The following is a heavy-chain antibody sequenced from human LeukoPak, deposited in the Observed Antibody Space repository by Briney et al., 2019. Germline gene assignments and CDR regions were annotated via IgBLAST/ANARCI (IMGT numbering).Heavy chain of an antibody. Sequence: PGGSLRLSCVASGFTFSSRDWMTWVRQAPGQGLEWVANINQDGSEKYLDSAKGRFTISRDNARNSLYLQVNSLRAEDTAVYYCARGGTSGYSSTRHFWGGNYYFDYWGQGTLVTVSS. V-gene: IGHV3-7*01. CDR3: ARGGTSGYSSTRHFWGGNYYFDY. CDR2: INQDGSEK. J-gene: IGHJ4*02. CDR1: GFTFSSRDW. D-gene: IGHD2-2*01.